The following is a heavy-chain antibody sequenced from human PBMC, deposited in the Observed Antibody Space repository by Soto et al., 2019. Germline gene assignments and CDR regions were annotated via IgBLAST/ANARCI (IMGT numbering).Heavy chain of an antibody. CDR1: GFTFTNYA. CDR2: ISSTGGST. Sequence: LRLSCSASGFTFTNYAIHWIRQAPGKGLEYVSAISSTGGSTYYADSVKGRFTISRDNSKNTVYLQMSSLRSEDSAVYYCVARYCSSTTCYQVDYWGQGTLVTVSS. D-gene: IGHD2-2*01. V-gene: IGHV3-64D*06. CDR3: VARYCSSTTCYQVDY. J-gene: IGHJ4*02.